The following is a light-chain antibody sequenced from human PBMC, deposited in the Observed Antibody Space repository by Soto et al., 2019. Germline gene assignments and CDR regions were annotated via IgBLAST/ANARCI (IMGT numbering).Light chain of an antibody. CDR1: QSVSSY. J-gene: IGKJ5*01. Sequence: EIVLTQSPATLSLSPLERATLSFMASQSVSSYLAWYQQKPGQAPRLLIYDASNRATGIPARFSGSGSGTDFTLTISSLEPEDFAVYYCQQRSNWPPITFGQGTRLENK. CDR3: QQRSNWPPIT. CDR2: DAS. V-gene: IGKV3-11*01.